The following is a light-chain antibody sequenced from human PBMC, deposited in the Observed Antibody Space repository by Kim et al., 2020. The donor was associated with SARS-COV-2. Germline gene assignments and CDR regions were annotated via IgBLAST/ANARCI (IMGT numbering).Light chain of an antibody. CDR2: GRN. Sequence: SSELTQDPAVSVALGQTVRITCQGDSLRSYYATWYQQKPRQAPVLVIYGRNNRPSGIPDRFSGSTSGNTASLTNSGAQAEDEADFYCQSRDSGGNVVFGGGTQLTVL. J-gene: IGLJ2*01. CDR3: QSRDSGGNVV. CDR1: SLRSYY. V-gene: IGLV3-19*01.